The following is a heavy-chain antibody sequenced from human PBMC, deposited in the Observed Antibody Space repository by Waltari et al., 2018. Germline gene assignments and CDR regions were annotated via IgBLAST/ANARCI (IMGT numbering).Heavy chain of an antibody. V-gene: IGHV4-61*02. D-gene: IGHD3-22*01. Sequence: QVQLQESGPGLVKPSQTLSLTCTVSGGSISSASSYWSWIRQPAGKGLEWIGRIYTSGSTNYNPSLKGRVTISVDTSKNQFSLKLSSVTAADTAVYYCARSRSYDSSGYYYYFDYCGQGTLVTVSS. CDR3: ARSRSYDSSGYYYYFDY. CDR2: IYTSGST. CDR1: GGSISSASSY. J-gene: IGHJ4*02.